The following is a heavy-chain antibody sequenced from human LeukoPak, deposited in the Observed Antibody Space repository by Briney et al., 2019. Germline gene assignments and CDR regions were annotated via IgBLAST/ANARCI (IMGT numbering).Heavy chain of an antibody. Sequence: PSETLSLTCTVSGYSISSGYYWGWIRQPPGKGLEWIGSIYHSGSTYYNPSLKSRVTISVDTSKNQFSLKLSSVTAADTAVYYSARRWFGELPDYWGQGTLVTVSS. CDR1: GYSISSGYY. J-gene: IGHJ4*02. CDR3: ARRWFGELPDY. V-gene: IGHV4-38-2*02. D-gene: IGHD3-10*01. CDR2: IYHSGST.